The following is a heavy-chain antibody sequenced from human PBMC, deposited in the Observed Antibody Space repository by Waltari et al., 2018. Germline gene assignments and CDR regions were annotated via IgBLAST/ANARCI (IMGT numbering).Heavy chain of an antibody. CDR3: AIGGVETSWYWRY. CDR1: GLTLSRSW. Sequence: EVQVVESGGGLVQPGGSLRLSCSASGLTLSRSWMTWVRQAPGKGLEWVANIKTDGSETYYVDSVKGRFTISRDNTKNSLYLQMSSLRAEDTAVYYCAIGGVETSWYWRYWGQGTLVTVSS. J-gene: IGHJ4*02. CDR2: IKTDGSET. D-gene: IGHD6-13*01. V-gene: IGHV3-7*01.